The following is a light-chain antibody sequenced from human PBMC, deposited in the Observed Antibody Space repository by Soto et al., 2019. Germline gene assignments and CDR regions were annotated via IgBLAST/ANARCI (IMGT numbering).Light chain of an antibody. V-gene: IGKV1-33*01. Sequence: DIPMTQSPSSLSASIGDRVTITCQASQDIRNYVNWYQQKPGKAPKLLIYDGSNLETGVPSRFSGSESGTDFIFTISSLQPEDFATYYCQQYDNLPLSFGGGTKVEIK. CDR3: QQYDNLPLS. CDR2: DGS. CDR1: QDIRNY. J-gene: IGKJ4*01.